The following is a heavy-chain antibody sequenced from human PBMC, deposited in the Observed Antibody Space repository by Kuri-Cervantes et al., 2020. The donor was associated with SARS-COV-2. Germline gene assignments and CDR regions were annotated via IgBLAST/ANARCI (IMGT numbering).Heavy chain of an antibody. CDR1: GDSISSGSYY. Sequence: SCIVSGDSISSGSYYWSWIRQPAGKGLEWIGRIHTSGSTNYNPSLKSRVTISVDTSKNQFSLKLSSVTAADTAVYYCARVNQWLASADIWGQGTMVTVSS. J-gene: IGHJ3*02. V-gene: IGHV4-61*02. CDR3: ARVNQWLASADI. D-gene: IGHD6-19*01. CDR2: IHTSGST.